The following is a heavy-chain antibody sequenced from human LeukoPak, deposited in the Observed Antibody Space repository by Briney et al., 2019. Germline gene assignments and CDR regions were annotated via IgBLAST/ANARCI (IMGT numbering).Heavy chain of an antibody. CDR2: INHSGST. CDR3: ARRMYSSSSDFDY. V-gene: IGHV4-34*01. Sequence: SETLSLTCAVYGGSFSGYYWSWIRQPPGKGLEWIGEINHSGSTSYNPSLKSRVTISVDTSKNQFSLKLSSVTAADTAVYYCARRMYSSSSDFDYWGQGTLVTVSS. CDR1: GGSFSGYY. J-gene: IGHJ4*02. D-gene: IGHD6-6*01.